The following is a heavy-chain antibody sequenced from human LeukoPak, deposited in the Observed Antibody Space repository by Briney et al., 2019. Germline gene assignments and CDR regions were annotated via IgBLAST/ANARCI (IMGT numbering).Heavy chain of an antibody. V-gene: IGHV4-34*01. D-gene: IGHD2-2*01. CDR3: ARERYCSSTSCLTHYYGMDV. CDR2: ISHSGST. J-gene: IGHJ6*02. CDR1: GGSFSGYY. Sequence: PSETLSLTCAVYGGSFSGYYWSWIRQPPGKGLEWIGEISHSGSTNYNPSLKSRVTISVDTSKNQFSLKLSSVTAADTAVYYCARERYCSSTSCLTHYYGMDVWGQGTTVTVSS.